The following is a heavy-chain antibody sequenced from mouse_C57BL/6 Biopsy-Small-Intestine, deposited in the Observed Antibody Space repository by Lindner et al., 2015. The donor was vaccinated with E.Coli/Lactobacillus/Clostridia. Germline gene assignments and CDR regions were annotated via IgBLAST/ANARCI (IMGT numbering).Heavy chain of an antibody. Sequence: VQLQESGAELMKPGASVKISCKASGYSFTGYYMNWVKQSPEKSLEWIGEINPSTGGTTYNQKFKAKATLTVDKSSSTAYMQLKSLTSEDSAVYYCARGTGNDYWGQGTTLTVSS. J-gene: IGHJ2*01. CDR1: GYSFTGYY. V-gene: IGHV1-42*01. CDR3: ARGTGNDY. CDR2: INPSTGGT. D-gene: IGHD4-1*01.